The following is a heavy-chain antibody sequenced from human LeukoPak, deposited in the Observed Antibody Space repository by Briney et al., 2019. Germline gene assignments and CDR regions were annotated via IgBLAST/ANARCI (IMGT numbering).Heavy chain of an antibody. CDR1: GDSISSGDYY. Sequence: PSETLSLTCTVSGDSISSGDYYWTWIRQPPGKGLEWIGYIHYSGSTYYNPSLKSRVTISVDTSKNQFSLRLSSVTAADTAVYYCARGPEHKRGYSGYVWIDPWGQGTLVTVSS. J-gene: IGHJ5*02. D-gene: IGHD5-12*01. CDR2: IHYSGST. V-gene: IGHV4-30-4*08. CDR3: ARGPEHKRGYSGYVWIDP.